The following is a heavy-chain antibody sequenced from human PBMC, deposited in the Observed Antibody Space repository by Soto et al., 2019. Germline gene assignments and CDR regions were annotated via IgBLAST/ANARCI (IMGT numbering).Heavy chain of an antibody. Sequence: SVKVSFKASGGTFSSYAISWVRQAPGQGLEWMGGIIPIFGTANYAQKFQGRVTITADESTSTAYMELSSLRSEDTAVYYCASDILTGYYLSYGMDVWGQGTTVTVSS. CDR3: ASDILTGYYLSYGMDV. D-gene: IGHD3-9*01. J-gene: IGHJ6*02. CDR1: GGTFSSYA. V-gene: IGHV1-69*13. CDR2: IIPIFGTA.